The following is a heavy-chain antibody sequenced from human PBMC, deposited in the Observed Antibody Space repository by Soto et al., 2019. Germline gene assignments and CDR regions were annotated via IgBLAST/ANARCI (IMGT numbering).Heavy chain of an antibody. CDR1: GYTFTNYG. CDR3: ARVVVGAAHNFFDP. J-gene: IGHJ5*02. Sequence: ASVKVSCKASGYTFTNYGISWVRQAPGQGLEWMGWISPYNGNTAYAQDLQGRVTMTTDTFTATAYMELRSLRSDDTAVYYCARVVVGAAHNFFDPWGQGTLVTVSS. CDR2: ISPYNGNT. V-gene: IGHV1-18*01. D-gene: IGHD2-15*01.